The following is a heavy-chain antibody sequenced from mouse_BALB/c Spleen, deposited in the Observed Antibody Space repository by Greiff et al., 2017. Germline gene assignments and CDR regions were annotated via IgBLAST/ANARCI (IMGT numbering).Heavy chain of an antibody. CDR2: IWAGGST. J-gene: IGHJ4*01. V-gene: IGHV2-9*02. D-gene: IGHD2-10*01. CDR1: GFSLTSYV. Sequence: VQLQQSGPGLVAPSQSLSITCTVSGFSLTSYVVHWVRQPPGKGLEWLGVIWAGGSTNYNSALMSRLSISKDNSKSQVFLKMNSLQTDDTAMYYCASSYYGNYAMDYWGQGTSVTVSS. CDR3: ASSYYGNYAMDY.